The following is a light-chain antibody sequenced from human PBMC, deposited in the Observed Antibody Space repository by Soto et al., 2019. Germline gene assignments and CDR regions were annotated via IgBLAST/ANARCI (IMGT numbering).Light chain of an antibody. J-gene: IGLJ1*01. Sequence: QSVLTQPASVSGSPGQSITISFTGTSSDVGGYNYVSWYQQHPGKAPKLMIYEVSNRPSGVSNRFSGSKPGNTASLTISGLQAEDEADYYCSSYTSSSTLVFGTGTKATVL. CDR1: SSDVGGYNY. V-gene: IGLV2-14*01. CDR3: SSYTSSSTLV. CDR2: EVS.